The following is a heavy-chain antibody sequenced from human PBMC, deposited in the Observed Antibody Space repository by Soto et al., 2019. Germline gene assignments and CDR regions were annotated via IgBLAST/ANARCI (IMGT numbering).Heavy chain of an antibody. J-gene: IGHJ6*02. CDR1: GFTFSSYG. Sequence: GGSLRLSCAASGFTFSSYGIHWVRQAPGKGLEWVALISYDGTDKYYADSVKGRFTISRDNSKNTLYLQMSSLGPEDTAVYYCVKERYAQLWLEDYGMDVWGQGTTVTVSS. CDR3: VKERYAQLWLEDYGMDV. CDR2: ISYDGTDK. D-gene: IGHD5-18*01. V-gene: IGHV3-30*18.